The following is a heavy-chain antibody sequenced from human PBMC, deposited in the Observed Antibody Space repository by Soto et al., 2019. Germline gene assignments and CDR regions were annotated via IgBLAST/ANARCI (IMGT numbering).Heavy chain of an antibody. V-gene: IGHV3-48*02. D-gene: IGHD1-26*01. CDR3: ARYLTYSGSYGVDP. J-gene: IGHJ5*02. CDR1: GFIFSSYS. Sequence: EVPLVESGGGLVQPGGSLRLSCAASGFIFSSYSMNWVRQAPGKGLEWVSYISSRATTIYYADSVKGRFTISRDNAKNSLYLQMNSLRDEDTAVYYCARYLTYSGSYGVDPWGQGTLVTVSS. CDR2: ISSRATTI.